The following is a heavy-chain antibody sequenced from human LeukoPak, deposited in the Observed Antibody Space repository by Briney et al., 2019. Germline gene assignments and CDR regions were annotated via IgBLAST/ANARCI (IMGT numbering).Heavy chain of an antibody. CDR3: ARLGITGTLFDY. Sequence: SETLSLTCTVSGGSISSYYWSWIRQPPGKGLEWIGYIYYSGSTNYNPSLKSRVTISVDTSKNQFSLKLSSVTAADTAVYYCARLGITGTLFDYWGQGTLVTVSS. CDR1: GGSISSYY. J-gene: IGHJ4*02. D-gene: IGHD1-7*01. CDR2: IYYSGST. V-gene: IGHV4-59*01.